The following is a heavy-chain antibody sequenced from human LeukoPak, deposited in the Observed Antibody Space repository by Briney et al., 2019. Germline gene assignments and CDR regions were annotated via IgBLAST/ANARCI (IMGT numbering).Heavy chain of an antibody. D-gene: IGHD2-21*01. Sequence: GGSLRLSCAASGFTFSSYAMSWVRQAPGKGLEWVSAISGSGGSTYYADSVKGRFTISRDNSKNTLYLQMTILRAEDTAVYYCAKFLPTHIVVANYYFDYWGQGTLVTVSS. CDR2: ISGSGGST. CDR3: AKFLPTHIVVANYYFDY. J-gene: IGHJ4*02. CDR1: GFTFSSYA. V-gene: IGHV3-23*01.